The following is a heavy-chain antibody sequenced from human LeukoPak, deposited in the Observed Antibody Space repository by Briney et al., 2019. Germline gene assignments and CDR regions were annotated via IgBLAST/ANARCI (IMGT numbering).Heavy chain of an antibody. CDR3: ARAPSYYGSGSYYAFDI. J-gene: IGHJ3*02. CDR1: GGSISSGGYS. Sequence: SQTLSLTCAVSGGSISSGGYSWSWIRQPPGKGLEWIRYIYPSGITSYTPSLKTRVTISVDRSQKQFSLKLSSVTAADPAVYYCARAPSYYGSGSYYAFDICGQGTMVTVSS. V-gene: IGHV4-30-2*01. D-gene: IGHD3-10*01. CDR2: IYPSGIT.